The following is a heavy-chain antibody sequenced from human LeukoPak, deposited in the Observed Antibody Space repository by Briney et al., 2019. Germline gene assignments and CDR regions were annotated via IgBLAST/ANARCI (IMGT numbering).Heavy chain of an antibody. V-gene: IGHV3-7*01. Sequence: PGGSLRLSCAASGFTFSSYWMSWVRQAPGKGLEWVANIKQDGSEKYYVDSVKGRFTISRDNAKNSLYLQMNSLRAEDTAVYYCAKHHSSGYYGHFDYWGQGTLVTVSS. CDR3: AKHHSSGYYGHFDY. CDR1: GFTFSSYW. J-gene: IGHJ4*02. CDR2: IKQDGSEK. D-gene: IGHD3-22*01.